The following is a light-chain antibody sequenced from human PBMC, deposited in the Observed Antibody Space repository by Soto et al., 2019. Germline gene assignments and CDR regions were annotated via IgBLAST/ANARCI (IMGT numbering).Light chain of an antibody. Sequence: DIQMTQSPSPLSASVGDRVTITCRASQSISSWLAWYQKKPGKAPKLLIYKASSLESGVPSRFSGSGSETEFTLTISSLQPDDFATYYYQQYSSYPWTFGQGTKVEIK. CDR2: KAS. CDR3: QQYSSYPWT. J-gene: IGKJ1*01. CDR1: QSISSW. V-gene: IGKV1-5*03.